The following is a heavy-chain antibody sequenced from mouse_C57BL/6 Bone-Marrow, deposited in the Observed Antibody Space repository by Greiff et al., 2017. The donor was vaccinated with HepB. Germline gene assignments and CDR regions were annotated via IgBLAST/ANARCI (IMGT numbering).Heavy chain of an antibody. CDR2: INPNYGTT. V-gene: IGHV1-39*01. Sequence: VQLQQSGPELVKPGASVKISCKASGYSFTDYNMNWVKQSNGKSLEWIGVINPNYGTTSYNQKFKGKATLTVDQSSNTAYMQLSSLTTEDSAIYYCARRATVVATRSFAYWGQGTLVTVSA. D-gene: IGHD1-1*01. CDR1: GYSFTDYN. CDR3: ARRATVVATRSFAY. J-gene: IGHJ3*01.